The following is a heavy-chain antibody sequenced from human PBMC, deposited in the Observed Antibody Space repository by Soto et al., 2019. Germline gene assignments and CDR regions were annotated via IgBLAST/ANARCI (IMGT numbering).Heavy chain of an antibody. CDR3: GKEMGIVVVPRPLDY. Sequence: PGGSLRLSCAASGFTFSSYAMSWVRQAPGKGLEWVSAFSGSGGSTYYADSVKGRFTISRDNSKYTLYLQMNSLGAEDTAVYYCGKEMGIVVVPRPLDYCGQGPLVTVYS. J-gene: IGHJ4*02. D-gene: IGHD3-22*01. CDR2: FSGSGGST. CDR1: GFTFSSYA. V-gene: IGHV3-23*01.